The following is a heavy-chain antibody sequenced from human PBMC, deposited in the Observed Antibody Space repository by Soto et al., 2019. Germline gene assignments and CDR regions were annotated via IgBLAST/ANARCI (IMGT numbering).Heavy chain of an antibody. Sequence: GGSLRLSCAASGFSFSQYWMHWVRQAPGQGPVWVSHITHDGISTTYADSVKGRFTISRDNARNTLYLQVNSLRVEDTAVYYCARVAGRCISTACELYGLDVWGQGTTVTVS. D-gene: IGHD2-2*01. CDR2: ITHDGIST. CDR3: ARVAGRCISTACELYGLDV. J-gene: IGHJ6*02. V-gene: IGHV3-74*01. CDR1: GFSFSQYW.